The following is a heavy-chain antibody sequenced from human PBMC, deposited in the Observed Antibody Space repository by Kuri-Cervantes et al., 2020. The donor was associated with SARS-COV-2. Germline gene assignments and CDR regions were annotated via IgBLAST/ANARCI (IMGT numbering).Heavy chain of an antibody. CDR2: ISSNGGST. Sequence: GESLKISCSASGFTFSSYAMHWVRQAPGKGLEYVSAISSNGGSTYYADSVKGRFTISRDNSKNTLYLQMSSLRAEDTAVYYCVKDHAAAGTTYFDYWGQGTLVTVSS. J-gene: IGHJ4*02. CDR3: VKDHAAAGTTYFDY. D-gene: IGHD6-13*01. CDR1: GFTFSSYA. V-gene: IGHV3-64D*08.